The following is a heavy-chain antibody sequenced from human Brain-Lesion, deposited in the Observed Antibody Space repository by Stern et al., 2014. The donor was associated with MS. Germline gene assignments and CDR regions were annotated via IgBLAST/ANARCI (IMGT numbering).Heavy chain of an antibody. V-gene: IGHV1-2*04. CDR2: INPKSGGT. Sequence: VQLVESGAEVKKPGASVKVSCKASGYTFTGYYMHWVRPAPGQGLEWMGWINPKSGGTNYAQKFQGWVTMTRDTSINTAYMELSRLRSDDTAVYYCATYYYDSTGYNDFWGQGTLVTVSS. J-gene: IGHJ4*02. D-gene: IGHD3-22*01. CDR1: GYTFTGYY. CDR3: ATYYYDSTGYNDF.